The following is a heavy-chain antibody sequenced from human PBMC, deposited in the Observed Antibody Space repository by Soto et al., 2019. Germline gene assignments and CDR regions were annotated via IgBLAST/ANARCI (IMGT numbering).Heavy chain of an antibody. J-gene: IGHJ4*02. D-gene: IGHD2-21*01. CDR2: ISHDGKEK. CDR3: ARGGGFCGDECYKGSIDY. Sequence: QVQLVESGGGVVQPGRSLRLSCAASGFAFSPYAMHWVRQAPGEGLEWVAVISHDGKEKFYEDSVKGRFTISRDNSKNTLYLQMNSLRPDDTAVFYCARGGGFCGDECYKGSIDYWGQGTLVTVFS. V-gene: IGHV3-30*04. CDR1: GFAFSPYA.